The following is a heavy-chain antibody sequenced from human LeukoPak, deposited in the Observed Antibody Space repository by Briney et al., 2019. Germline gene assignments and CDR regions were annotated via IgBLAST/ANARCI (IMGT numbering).Heavy chain of an antibody. CDR2: IYTSGST. V-gene: IGHV4-61*02. J-gene: IGHJ3*02. D-gene: IGHD5-18*01. CDR3: ARDYRAMGASYAFDI. Sequence: PSQTLSLTCTVSGGSISSGSYYWSWIRQPAGKGLEWIGRIYTSGSTNYNPSLKSRVTISVDTSKNQFSLKLSSVTAADTAVYYCARDYRAMGASYAFDIWGQGTMVTVS. CDR1: GGSISSGSYY.